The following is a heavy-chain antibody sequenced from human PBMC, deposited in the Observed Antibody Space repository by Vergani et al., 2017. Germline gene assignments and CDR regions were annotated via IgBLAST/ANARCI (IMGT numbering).Heavy chain of an antibody. CDR2: IYHSGGA. CDR3: GRVADFYGLGSRLLDL. Sequence: QLHLQESGPGLVKPSETLSLTCTVSGGSITSSSYYWGWIRQPPGKGLEWIGNIYHSGGASYNPSLKGRVTISVGTSKNQFSLKLNSVTAADTAVYYCGRVADFYGLGSRLLDLWGQGILVTVSS. CDR1: GGSITSSSYY. D-gene: IGHD3-10*01. J-gene: IGHJ5*02. V-gene: IGHV4-39*07.